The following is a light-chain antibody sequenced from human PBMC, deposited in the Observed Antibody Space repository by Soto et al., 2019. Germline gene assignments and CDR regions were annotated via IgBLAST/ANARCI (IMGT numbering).Light chain of an antibody. CDR1: QSISSN. J-gene: IGKJ5*01. CDR3: QQYNNWPPIT. CDR2: SAS. Sequence: EIVMTQSPGTLSVSPGERATLSCRASQSISSNLAWYWQKPGQAPRLLIYSASTRATGIPARFSGSGSGTEFTLTISSLQSEDFAVYYCQQYNNWPPITFGQGTRLEIK. V-gene: IGKV3-15*01.